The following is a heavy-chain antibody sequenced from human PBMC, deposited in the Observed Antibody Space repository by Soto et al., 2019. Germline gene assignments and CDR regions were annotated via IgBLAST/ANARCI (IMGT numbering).Heavy chain of an antibody. D-gene: IGHD6-13*01. V-gene: IGHV3-30-3*01. Sequence: QVQLVESGGGVVQPGRSLRLSCAASGFTFSSYAMHWVRQAPGKGLEWVAVISYDGSNKYYADSVKGRFTTSRDNSKNTLYLQMNSLRAEDTAVYYCARDFLTYSSSWYSYFDYWGQGTLVTVSS. CDR3: ARDFLTYSSSWYSYFDY. J-gene: IGHJ4*02. CDR2: ISYDGSNK. CDR1: GFTFSSYA.